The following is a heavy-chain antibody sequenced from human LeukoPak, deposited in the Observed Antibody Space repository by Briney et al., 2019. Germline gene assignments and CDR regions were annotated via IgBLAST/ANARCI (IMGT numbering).Heavy chain of an antibody. Sequence: SVKVSCKASGGTFSSYAISWVRQAPGQGLEWMGGIIPIFGTANYAQKFQGRVTITADKSTSTAYMELSSLRSEDTAVYYCARVARSWQYYFDYWGQGTLVTVSS. CDR2: IIPIFGTA. CDR3: ARVARSWQYYFDY. J-gene: IGHJ4*02. V-gene: IGHV1-69*06. D-gene: IGHD6-13*01. CDR1: GGTFSSYA.